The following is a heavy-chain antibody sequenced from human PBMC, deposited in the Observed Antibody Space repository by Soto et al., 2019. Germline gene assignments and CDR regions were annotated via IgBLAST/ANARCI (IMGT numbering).Heavy chain of an antibody. CDR3: ASNYDGSGSYYYSFDY. V-gene: IGHV1-69*13. CDR2: IIPIFGTA. CDR1: GGTFSSYA. Sequence: SVKVSCKASGGTFSSYAISWVRPAPGQGLEWMGGIIPIFGTANYAQKFQAIITITADESTSTAYMELSSLRSEDTAVYCCASNYDGSGSYYYSFDYWGQGTLVTVSS. J-gene: IGHJ4*02. D-gene: IGHD3-10*01.